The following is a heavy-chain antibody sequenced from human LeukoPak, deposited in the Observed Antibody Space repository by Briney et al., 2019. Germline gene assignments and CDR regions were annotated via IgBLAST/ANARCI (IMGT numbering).Heavy chain of an antibody. Sequence: PGGSLRLSCAASGFTFSSCGMHWVRQAPGKGLEYVSAISSNGGSTYYANSVKGRFTISRDNSKNTLYLQMGSLRAEDMAVYYCARGGGYYDFWSGYPFDYWGQGTLVTVSS. CDR1: GFTFSSCG. J-gene: IGHJ4*02. CDR2: ISSNGGST. CDR3: ARGGGYYDFWSGYPFDY. V-gene: IGHV3-64*01. D-gene: IGHD3-3*01.